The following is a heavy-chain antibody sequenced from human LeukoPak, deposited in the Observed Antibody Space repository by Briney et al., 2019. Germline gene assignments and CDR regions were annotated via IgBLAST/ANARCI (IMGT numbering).Heavy chain of an antibody. CDR1: GYTFNSYA. D-gene: IGHD3-22*01. V-gene: IGHV1-18*01. CDR2: ISAYNGNT. Sequence: GASVKVSCKASGYTFNSYAISWVRQAPGQGLEWMGWISAYNGNTNYAQKLQGRVTMTTDTSTSTAYMELRSLRSDDTAVYYCARDPPVYYDSSGYEPTYLFGYWGQGTLVTVSS. J-gene: IGHJ4*02. CDR3: ARDPPVYYDSSGYEPTYLFGY.